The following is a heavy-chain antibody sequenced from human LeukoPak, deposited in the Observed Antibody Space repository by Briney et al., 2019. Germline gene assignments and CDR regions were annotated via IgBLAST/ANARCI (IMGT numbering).Heavy chain of an antibody. D-gene: IGHD3-22*01. Sequence: ASVKVSCKVSGYTFTELSMHWVRQAPGKGLEWMGGFDPEDGETIYAQKFQGRVTMTEDTSTDTAYMELSSLRSEDTAVYYCASTPDYYDSSGYYYWGQGTLVTVSS. CDR3: ASTPDYYDSSGYYY. V-gene: IGHV1-24*01. CDR2: FDPEDGET. CDR1: GYTFTELS. J-gene: IGHJ4*02.